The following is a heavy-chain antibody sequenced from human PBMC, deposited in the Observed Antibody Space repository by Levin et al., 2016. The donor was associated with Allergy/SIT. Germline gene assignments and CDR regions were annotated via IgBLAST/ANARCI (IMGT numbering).Heavy chain of an antibody. CDR3: ARQGSRESCSSTSCYYYYYGMDV. CDR2: IDPSDSYT. V-gene: IGHV5-10-1*01. Sequence: VRQMPGKGLEWMGRIDPSDSYTNYSPSFQGHVTISADKSISTAYLQWSSLKASDTAMYYCARQGSRESCSSTSCYYYYYGMDVWGQGTTVTVSS. D-gene: IGHD2-2*01. J-gene: IGHJ6*02.